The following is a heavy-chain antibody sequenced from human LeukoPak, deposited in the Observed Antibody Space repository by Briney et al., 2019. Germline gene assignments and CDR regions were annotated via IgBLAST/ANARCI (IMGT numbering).Heavy chain of an antibody. V-gene: IGHV3-74*01. CDR3: ATKQWLAPPPDS. CDR2: INTDGTVT. D-gene: IGHD6-19*01. CDR1: GFTFSKYW. J-gene: IGHJ4*02. Sequence: GGSLRLSCAAAGFTFSKYWMLWVRQAPGKGLESVSRINTDGTVTTYADSVKGRSNVSRDNADNTMFLQMNSVRDEDTAVYYCATKQWLAPPPDSWGQGTPVTVSS.